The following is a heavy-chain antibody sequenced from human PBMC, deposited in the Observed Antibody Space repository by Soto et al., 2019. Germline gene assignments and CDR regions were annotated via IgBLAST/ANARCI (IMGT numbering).Heavy chain of an antibody. V-gene: IGHV3-7*01. CDR2: IKQDGSEK. CDR3: ARDLWFGELFGYFQH. D-gene: IGHD3-10*01. CDR1: GFTFSSYW. J-gene: IGHJ1*01. Sequence: GGSLRLSCAASGFTFSSYWMSWVRQAPGKGLEWVANIKQDGSEKYYVDSVKGRFTISRDNAKNSLYLQMNSLRAEDTAVYYCARDLWFGELFGYFQHWGQGTLVTVSS.